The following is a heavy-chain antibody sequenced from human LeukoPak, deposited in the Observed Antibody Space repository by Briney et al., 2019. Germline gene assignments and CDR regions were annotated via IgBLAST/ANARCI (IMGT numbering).Heavy chain of an antibody. D-gene: IGHD5-24*01. J-gene: IGHJ4*02. V-gene: IGHV1-69*05. CDR2: IIPIFGTA. CDR3: ARGDGYNYNFDY. CDR1: GGTFSSYA. Sequence: SVKVSCKASGGTFSSYAISWVRQAPGQGLEWTGGIIPIFGTANYAQKFQGRVTITTDESTSTAYMELSSLRSEDTAVYYCARGDGYNYNFDYWGQGTLVTVSS.